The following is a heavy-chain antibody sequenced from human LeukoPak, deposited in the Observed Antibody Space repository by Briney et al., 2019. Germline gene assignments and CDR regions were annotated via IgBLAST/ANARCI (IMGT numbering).Heavy chain of an antibody. CDR2: INPNSGGT. D-gene: IGHD2-2*01. J-gene: IGHJ5*02. V-gene: IGHV1-2*02. Sequence: ASVKVSCKTSGYSFIGHYMHWVRQAPGQGLEWMGWINPNSGGTNYAQKFQGRVTMTRDTSISTAYMDLSRLRSDDTAVYYCARGMGVLVPAATWFDPWGQGTLVTVSS. CDR3: ARGMGVLVPAATWFDP. CDR1: GYSFIGHY.